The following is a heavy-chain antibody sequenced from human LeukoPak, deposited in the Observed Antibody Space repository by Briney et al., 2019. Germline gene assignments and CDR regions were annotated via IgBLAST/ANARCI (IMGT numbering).Heavy chain of an antibody. Sequence: GGSLRLSCAASGSTFSSYEMNWGRLAPGRGLEWVSHISGSGSIIYYADSVKGRFTISRDNSKNTLFLQFNSLRADDTAVYYCAKGRGTTVTAAANYWGQGTLVTVSS. CDR1: GSTFSSYE. J-gene: IGHJ4*02. V-gene: IGHV3-48*03. CDR2: ISGSGSII. D-gene: IGHD4-17*01. CDR3: AKGRGTTVTAAANY.